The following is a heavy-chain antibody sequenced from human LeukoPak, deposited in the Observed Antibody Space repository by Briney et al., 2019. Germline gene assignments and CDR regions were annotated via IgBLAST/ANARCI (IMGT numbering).Heavy chain of an antibody. D-gene: IGHD3-22*01. CDR3: ARAHYDLHDAFDI. CDR2: ISYDGSNK. Sequence: PGGSLRLSCAASGFTFSSYGMHWVRQAPGKGLEWVAVISYDGSNKYYADSVKGRFTISRDNSKNTLYLQMNSLRAEDTAVYYCARAHYDLHDAFDIWGQGTMVTVSS. V-gene: IGHV3-30*19. J-gene: IGHJ3*02. CDR1: GFTFSSYG.